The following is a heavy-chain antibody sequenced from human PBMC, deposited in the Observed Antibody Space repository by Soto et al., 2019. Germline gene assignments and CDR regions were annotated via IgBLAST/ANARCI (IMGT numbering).Heavy chain of an antibody. CDR2: MNPNSGNT. CDR3: ARERTGTTSMDV. V-gene: IGHV1-8*01. Sequence: QVQLVQSGAEVKKPGASVKVSCKASGYTFTSYDINWVRQATGQGLEWMGWMNPNSGNTGYAQKFRGRVTMNRNTSISTAYMELSSLRSEDTAVYYCARERTGTTSMDVWGQGTTVTVSS. J-gene: IGHJ6*02. D-gene: IGHD1-1*01. CDR1: GYTFTSYD.